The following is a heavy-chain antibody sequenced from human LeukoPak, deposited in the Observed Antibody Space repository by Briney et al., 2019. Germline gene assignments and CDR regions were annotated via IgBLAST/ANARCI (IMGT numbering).Heavy chain of an antibody. CDR3: ARSVLAYYMDV. J-gene: IGHJ6*03. D-gene: IGHD3-3*02. V-gene: IGHV3-21*01. CDR1: GFTFSSYS. CDR2: IISSSSYI. Sequence: GGSLRLSCAASGFTFSSYSMNWVRQAPGKGLGWVSSIISSSSYIYYADSVKGRFTISRDNAKNSLYLQMNSLRAEDTAVYYCARSVLAYYMDVWGKGTTVTVSS.